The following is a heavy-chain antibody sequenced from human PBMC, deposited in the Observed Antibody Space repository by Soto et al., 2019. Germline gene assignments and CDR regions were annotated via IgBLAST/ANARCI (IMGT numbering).Heavy chain of an antibody. J-gene: IGHJ6*02. D-gene: IGHD4-17*01. Sequence: ASVKVSCKASGYTFTSYGISWVRQAPGQGLEWMGWISAYSGNTNYAQELQGRVTMTTDTSTSTAYMELRSLRSDDTAVYYCARVGSYGDSGPYYYYYGMDVWGQGTTVTVSS. CDR2: ISAYSGNT. V-gene: IGHV1-18*01. CDR1: GYTFTSYG. CDR3: ARVGSYGDSGPYYYYYGMDV.